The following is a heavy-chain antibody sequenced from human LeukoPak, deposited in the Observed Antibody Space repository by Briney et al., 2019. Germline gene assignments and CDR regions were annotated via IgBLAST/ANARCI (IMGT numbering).Heavy chain of an antibody. V-gene: IGHV3-30*04. CDR1: GFTFSSYA. J-gene: IGHJ3*02. CDR3: AKPHGWFGELLWGAFDI. CDR2: ISYDGSNK. D-gene: IGHD3-10*01. Sequence: GGSLRLSCAASGFTFSSYAMHWVRQAPGKGLEWVAVISYDGSNKYYADSVKGRFTISRDNSKNTLYLQMNSLRAEDTAVYYCAKPHGWFGELLWGAFDIWGQGTMVTVSS.